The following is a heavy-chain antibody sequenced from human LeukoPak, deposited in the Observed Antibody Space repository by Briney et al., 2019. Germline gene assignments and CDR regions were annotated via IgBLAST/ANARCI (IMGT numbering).Heavy chain of an antibody. CDR2: IYYSGST. V-gene: IGHV4-59*01. CDR1: GGSISSYY. CDR3: ARGGDGYNWGYYYYYYYMDV. Sequence: SSETLSLTCTVSGGSISSYYWSWIRQPPGKGMEWIGYIYYSGSTNYNPSLKSRVTISVDTSKNQFSLKLSSVTAADTAVYYCARGGDGYNWGYYYYYYYMDVWGKGTTVTVSS. J-gene: IGHJ6*03. D-gene: IGHD5-24*01.